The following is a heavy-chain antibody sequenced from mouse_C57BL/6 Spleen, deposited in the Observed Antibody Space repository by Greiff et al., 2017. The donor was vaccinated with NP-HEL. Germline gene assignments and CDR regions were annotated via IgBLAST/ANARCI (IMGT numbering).Heavy chain of an antibody. CDR2: IYPGNSDT. Sequence: VQLQQPGAELVKPGASVKLSCKASGYTFTSYWMHWVKQRPGQGLEWIGAIYPGNSDTSYNQKFKGKAKLTAVTSASTAYMELSSLTNEDSAVYYCKIHGNYGFDYWGQGTTLTVSS. D-gene: IGHD2-1*01. J-gene: IGHJ2*01. CDR1: GYTFTSYW. V-gene: IGHV1-5*01. CDR3: KIHGNYGFDY.